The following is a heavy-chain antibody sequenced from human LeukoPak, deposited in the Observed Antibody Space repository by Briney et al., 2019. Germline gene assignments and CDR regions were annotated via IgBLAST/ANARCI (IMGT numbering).Heavy chain of an antibody. D-gene: IGHD3-9*01. J-gene: IGHJ4*02. CDR2: INGDGRTA. Sequence: PGGSLRLSCSASGFIFSTYTMYWVRQAPGKGLENLSVINGDGRTAYYADSVKGRFTISRDNSRNTLYLQMSSLRVEDTAMYYCVGHQVDETGYLRWRQGTRVTVSS. CDR3: VGHQVDETGYLR. V-gene: IGHV3-64D*06. CDR1: GFIFSTYT.